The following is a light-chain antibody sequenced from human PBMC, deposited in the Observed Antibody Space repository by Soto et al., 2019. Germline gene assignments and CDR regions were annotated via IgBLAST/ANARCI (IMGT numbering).Light chain of an antibody. V-gene: IGLV1-40*01. CDR2: GNT. CDR1: SSNIGANYD. J-gene: IGLJ1*01. Sequence: QSVLTQPPSVSGAPGQRVTISCTGSSSNIGANYDVHWYQHRPGTAPKLLFFGNTNRPSGVPDRFSGSKSGTSASLAITGLQAEDEGDYYCQSYDSTLSARYVFGTGTKVTVL. CDR3: QSYDSTLSARYV.